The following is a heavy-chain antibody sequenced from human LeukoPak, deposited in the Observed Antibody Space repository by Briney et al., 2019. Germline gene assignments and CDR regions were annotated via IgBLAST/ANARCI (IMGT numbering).Heavy chain of an antibody. V-gene: IGHV4-59*08. CDR1: GGSISSYY. CDR3: ARILTTPDAFDI. J-gene: IGHJ3*02. CDR2: IYYSGST. D-gene: IGHD4-17*01. Sequence: PSETLSLTCTVSGGSISSYYWSWIRQPPGKGLEWIGYIYYSGSTNYNPSLKSRVTISVDTSKNQFSLKLSSVTAADTAVYYCARILTTPDAFDIWGQGTMVTVSS.